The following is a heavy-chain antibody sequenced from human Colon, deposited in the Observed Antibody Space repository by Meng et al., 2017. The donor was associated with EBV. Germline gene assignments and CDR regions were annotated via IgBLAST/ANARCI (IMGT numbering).Heavy chain of an antibody. CDR2: IHPSGSI. CDR3: SRGVDSYKLGNL. V-gene: IGHV4-34*02. CDR1: GGSLSDYY. D-gene: IGHD7-27*01. Sequence: QGQLQRWGAGLLKPPETLSLTGVVYGGSLSDYYCSWIRQSPGRGLEWIGEIHPSGSIFYNPSLQSRVTISVDTSKNQFSLNLNSVTAADTAVYFCSRGVDSYKLGNLWGRGTLVTVSS. J-gene: IGHJ2*01.